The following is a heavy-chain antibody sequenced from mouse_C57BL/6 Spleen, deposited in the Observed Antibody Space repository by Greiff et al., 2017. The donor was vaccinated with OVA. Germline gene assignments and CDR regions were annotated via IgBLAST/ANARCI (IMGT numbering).Heavy chain of an antibody. D-gene: IGHD1-1*01. J-gene: IGHJ4*01. Sequence: VQLQESGAELARPGASVKLSCKASGYTFTSYGISWVKQRTGPGLEWIGEIYPRSGNTSYNEKFKGKATLTADKYSSTAYMEHRSLTSEDSSVYAGALYYGRSYGAMDYWGQGTSVTGSS. CDR3: ALYYGRSYGAMDY. V-gene: IGHV1-81*01. CDR2: IYPRSGNT. CDR1: GYTFTSYG.